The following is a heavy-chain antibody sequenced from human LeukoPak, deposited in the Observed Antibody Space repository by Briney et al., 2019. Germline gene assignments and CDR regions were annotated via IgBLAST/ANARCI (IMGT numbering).Heavy chain of an antibody. J-gene: IGHJ4*02. D-gene: IGHD3-16*01. Sequence: ASVKVSCKASGYTFTGYYMHWVRQAPGQGLEGMGWINPNSGGTNYAQKFQGRVTMTRDTSISTAYMELSRLRSDDTAVYYCARAVGETGSGGYWGQGTLVTVSS. CDR3: ARAVGETGSGGY. CDR2: INPNSGGT. CDR1: GYTFTGYY. V-gene: IGHV1-2*02.